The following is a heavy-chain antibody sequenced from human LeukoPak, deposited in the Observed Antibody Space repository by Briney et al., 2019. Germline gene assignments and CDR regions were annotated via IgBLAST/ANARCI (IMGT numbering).Heavy chain of an antibody. Sequence: SETLSLTCTVSGGSISSSSYYWGWIRQPPGKGLEWIGSIYYSGSTYYNPSLKSRVSISVDTSKNQFSLKLSSVTAADTAVYYCARHYYDSSGYYYVGRNNWFDPWGQGTLVTVSS. D-gene: IGHD3-22*01. V-gene: IGHV4-39*01. CDR2: IYYSGST. J-gene: IGHJ5*02. CDR1: GGSISSSSYY. CDR3: ARHYYDSSGYYYVGRNNWFDP.